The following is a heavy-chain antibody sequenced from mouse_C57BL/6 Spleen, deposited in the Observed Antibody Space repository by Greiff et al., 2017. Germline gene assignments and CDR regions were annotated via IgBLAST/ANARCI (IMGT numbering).Heavy chain of an antibody. V-gene: IGHV1-54*01. D-gene: IGHD2-5*01. CDR2: INPGSGGT. J-gene: IGHJ2*01. CDR3: ARSYSNYGGDY. CDR1: GYAFTNYL. Sequence: VQLQQSGAELVRPGTSVKVSCKASGYAFTNYLIEWVKQRPGQGLEWIGVINPGSGGTNYNEKFKGKATLTADKSSSTAYMQLSSLTSEDSAVYFCARSYSNYGGDYWGQGTTLTVSS.